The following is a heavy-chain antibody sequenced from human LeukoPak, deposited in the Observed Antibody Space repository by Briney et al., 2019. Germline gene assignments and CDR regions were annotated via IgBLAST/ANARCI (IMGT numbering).Heavy chain of an antibody. J-gene: IGHJ4*02. CDR1: GFIFSSYA. V-gene: IGHV3-23*01. Sequence: PGGSLRLSCAASGFIFSSYAMSWVRQAPGKGLEWVSTISGSGGSTYYADSVKGRFTISRDNSKNTLYLQMNSLRAEDTAVYYCARDLPRGYSYGLNYFDYWGQGTLVTVSS. D-gene: IGHD5-18*01. CDR2: ISGSGGST. CDR3: ARDLPRGYSYGLNYFDY.